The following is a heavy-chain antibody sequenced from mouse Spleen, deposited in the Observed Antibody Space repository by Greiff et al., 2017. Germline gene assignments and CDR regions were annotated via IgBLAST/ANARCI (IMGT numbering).Heavy chain of an antibody. V-gene: IGHV1-15*01. D-gene: IGHD2-4*01. Sequence: VQLQQSGAELVRPGASVTLSCKASGYTFTDYEMHWVKQTPVHGLEWIGAIDPETGGTAYNQKFKGKAILTADKSSSTAYMELRSLTSEDSAVYYCTRSEGLRRGAWFAYWGQGTLVTVSA. CDR1: GYTFTDYE. CDR3: TRSEGLRRGAWFAY. CDR2: IDPETGGT. J-gene: IGHJ3*01.